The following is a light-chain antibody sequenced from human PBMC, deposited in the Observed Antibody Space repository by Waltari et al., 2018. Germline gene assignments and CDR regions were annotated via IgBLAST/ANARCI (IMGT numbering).Light chain of an antibody. CDR2: DVS. Sequence: EIVLTQSPATLSLSPGERATLSCRASQSVARQLAWYQQKPGQAPRLLIHDVSNRATGIPPRFSGSGFGTDFRLTIGSLEPEDSAVYYCQQRYAWPITFGGGTKVEI. J-gene: IGKJ4*01. CDR1: QSVARQ. CDR3: QQRYAWPIT. V-gene: IGKV3-11*01.